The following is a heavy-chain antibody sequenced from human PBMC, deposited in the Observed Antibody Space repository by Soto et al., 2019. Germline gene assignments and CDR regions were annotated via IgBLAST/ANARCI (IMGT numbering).Heavy chain of an antibody. CDR2: IYFSRSS. J-gene: IGHJ6*02. CDR1: GGAISTYY. D-gene: IGHD3-10*01. CDR3: AMSYVLWSYDKYCYGMDV. V-gene: IGHV4-59*01. Sequence: HVQLQESGPGLVKPSATLSLTCSVSGGAISTYYWSWIRKFPGQGLEWIGYIYFSRSSQYNPSLTDRVTIAVDTSKNQLSLLLSSVSAADTAVYSFAMSYVLWSYDKYCYGMDVWGQGTTVTVSS.